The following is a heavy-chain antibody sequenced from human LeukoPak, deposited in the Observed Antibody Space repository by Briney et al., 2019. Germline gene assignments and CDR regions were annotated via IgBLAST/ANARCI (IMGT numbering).Heavy chain of an antibody. CDR2: IYTSGST. J-gene: IGHJ2*01. CDR1: GGSISSYY. CDR3: ARVPTSSRSYWYFDL. Sequence: SETLSLTCTVSGGSISSYYWSWIRQPAGKGLEWIGRIYTSGSTNYNPSLKNRVTISVDTSKNQFSLKLSSVTAADPAVYYCARVPTSSRSYWYFDLWGRGTLVTVSS. V-gene: IGHV4-4*07.